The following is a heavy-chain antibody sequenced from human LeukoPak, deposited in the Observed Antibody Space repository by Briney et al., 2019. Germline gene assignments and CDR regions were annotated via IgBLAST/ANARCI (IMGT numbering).Heavy chain of an antibody. CDR1: GGTFSSYG. V-gene: IGHV1-18*01. Sequence: ASVKVSCKASGGTFSSYGISWVRQAPGQGLEWMGWISAYNGNTNYAQKLQGRVTMTTDTSTSTAYMELRSLRSDDTAVYYCARAPAGLLWFGELLTYFDYWGQGTLVTVSS. J-gene: IGHJ4*02. CDR3: ARAPAGLLWFGELLTYFDY. CDR2: ISAYNGNT. D-gene: IGHD3-10*01.